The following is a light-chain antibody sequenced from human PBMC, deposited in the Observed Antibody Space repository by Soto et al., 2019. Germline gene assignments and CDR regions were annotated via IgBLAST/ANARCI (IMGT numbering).Light chain of an antibody. Sequence: EIVLTQSPGTLSLSPGERATLSCRASQSISSSYLAWYQQKPGQAPRLLLYDASSRATGIPVRFSGSGSGTDFTLTISRLEAEDVALYYCQQYGSSPLTFGPGTKVDIK. CDR1: QSISSSY. CDR3: QQYGSSPLT. J-gene: IGKJ3*01. CDR2: DAS. V-gene: IGKV3-20*01.